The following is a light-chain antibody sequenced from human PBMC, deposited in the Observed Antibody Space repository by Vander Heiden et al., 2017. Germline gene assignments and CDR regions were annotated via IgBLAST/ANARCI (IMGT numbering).Light chain of an antibody. Sequence: DIVMTQSPDSLAVSLGERATINCKSSQSVLYSSNNKNYLAWYQQKPGQPPKLLIYWASTRESGVPDRFSGSGSGTDFTLTIRSLQAEDVAVYYCQEYYSTALTFGGGTKVEIK. CDR3: QEYYSTALT. CDR1: QSVLYSSNNKNY. J-gene: IGKJ4*01. CDR2: WAS. V-gene: IGKV4-1*01.